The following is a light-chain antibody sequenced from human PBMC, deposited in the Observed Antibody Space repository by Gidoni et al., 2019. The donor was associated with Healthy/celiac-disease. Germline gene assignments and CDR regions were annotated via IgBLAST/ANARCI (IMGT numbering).Light chain of an antibody. Sequence: EIVLTQSPATLPLSPGERATLSCRASQSVSSYLAWYQQKPGQAPRLLIYDASNRATGSPARFSGSGSGTDFTLTISSLEPEDFAVYYCQQRSNWPPMYTFGQGTKLEIK. J-gene: IGKJ2*01. CDR3: QQRSNWPPMYT. CDR2: DAS. CDR1: QSVSSY. V-gene: IGKV3-11*01.